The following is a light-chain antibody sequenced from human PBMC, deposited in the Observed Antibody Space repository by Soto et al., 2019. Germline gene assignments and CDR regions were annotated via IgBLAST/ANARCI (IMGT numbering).Light chain of an antibody. Sequence: EIVLTQSPATLSLSPGERATLSCRASQSVSSFLAWYQQKPGQAPRLLIYDASTRATGIPARFSGSGSGTDFTLTISSLEPEDFVVYYCEQRSSWPPWTFGQGTKVEIK. CDR3: EQRSSWPPWT. V-gene: IGKV3-11*01. J-gene: IGKJ1*01. CDR1: QSVSSF. CDR2: DAS.